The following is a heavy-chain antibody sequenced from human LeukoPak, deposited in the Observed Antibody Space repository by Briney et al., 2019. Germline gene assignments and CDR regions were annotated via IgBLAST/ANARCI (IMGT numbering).Heavy chain of an antibody. V-gene: IGHV1-2*02. J-gene: IGHJ3*01. CDR2: INPNSGGT. CDR3: ARKEMNDAFDF. Sequence: ASVKVSCKASGYTFTDYYIHWVRQAPGQGLEWMGWINPNSGGTNYAQKFQGSVTMTRDTSSSTVYMELSRLRSDDTALYYCARKEMNDAFDFWGRGTLVTVSS. CDR1: GYTFTDYY.